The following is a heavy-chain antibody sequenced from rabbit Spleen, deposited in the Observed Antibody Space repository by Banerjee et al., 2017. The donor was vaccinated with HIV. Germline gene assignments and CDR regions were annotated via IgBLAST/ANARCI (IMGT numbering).Heavy chain of an antibody. CDR1: GFSFSSYGY. Sequence: QEQLEESGGGLVQPEGSLTLTCTASGFSFSSYGYMCWVRQAPGKGLEWIACIYTGSSGSTYYASWVNGRFTISSDNAQSTVDLKMTSLTAADTATYFCARAIVPWLGLTRLDLWGPGTLVTVS. D-gene: IGHD4-1*01. V-gene: IGHV1S45*01. CDR3: ARAIVPWLGLTRLDL. CDR2: IYTGSSGST. J-gene: IGHJ3*01.